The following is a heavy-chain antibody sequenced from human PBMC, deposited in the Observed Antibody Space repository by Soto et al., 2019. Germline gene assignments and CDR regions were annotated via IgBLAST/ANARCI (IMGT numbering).Heavy chain of an antibody. J-gene: IGHJ4*02. Sequence: QVQLVQSGPEVMKPGASVKVSCKTSGYTFTSFGISWVRQAPGQGLEWMGWISSNTGNTKYAEKFQDRVTLSTYTSTRTAFMELRSLRSDDTAVYYCARVPRKIVAMVTGDYWGQGTLVTVSS. CDR2: ISSNTGNT. CDR3: ARVPRKIVAMVTGDY. D-gene: IGHD2-15*01. V-gene: IGHV1-18*04. CDR1: GYTFTSFG.